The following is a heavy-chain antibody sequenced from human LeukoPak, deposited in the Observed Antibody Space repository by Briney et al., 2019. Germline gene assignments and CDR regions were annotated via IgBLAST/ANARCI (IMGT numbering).Heavy chain of an antibody. V-gene: IGHV4-59*01. J-gene: IGHJ4*02. CDR2: IYYSGSA. D-gene: IGHD6-13*01. CDR3: ARAPGIAAAGTHFDF. Sequence: PSETLSLTCTVSGGSLSSYYWSCIRQPPGKGLEWIGYIYYSGSAKYHPSLKSRVTISVDTSKNQFSLKLSSVTAGDTAVYYCARAPGIAAAGTHFDFWGQGTLVTVSS. CDR1: GGSLSSYY.